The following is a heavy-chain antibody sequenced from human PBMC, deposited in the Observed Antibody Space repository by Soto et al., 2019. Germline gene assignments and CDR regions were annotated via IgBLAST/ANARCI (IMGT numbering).Heavy chain of an antibody. CDR1: GYIFTSYG. Sequence: QVQLVQSGAEVKKPGASVKVSCKASGYIFTSYGISWVRQAPGQGLEWMGWISAYNGNTKYAQKLQGRVTMTTDTSTSTGYRELRSLRSDDTAVYYYARAVAGPGDWFDPWGQGTLVTVSS. V-gene: IGHV1-18*01. CDR2: ISAYNGNT. D-gene: IGHD6-19*01. CDR3: ARAVAGPGDWFDP. J-gene: IGHJ5*02.